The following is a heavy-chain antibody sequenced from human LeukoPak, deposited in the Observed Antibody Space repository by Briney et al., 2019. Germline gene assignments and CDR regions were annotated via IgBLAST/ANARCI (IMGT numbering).Heavy chain of an antibody. V-gene: IGHV3-23*01. D-gene: IGHD6-13*01. CDR2: ISGSGGST. CDR3: AKGIAAADRAFDY. CDR1: GFTFSSYA. Sequence: GGSLRLSCAASGFTFSSYAMSWVRQAPGKGLEWVSTISGSGGSTYYADSVKGRFTISRDNSKNTLYLQMNSLRAEDTAVYYCAKGIAAADRAFDYWGQGTLVTVSS. J-gene: IGHJ4*02.